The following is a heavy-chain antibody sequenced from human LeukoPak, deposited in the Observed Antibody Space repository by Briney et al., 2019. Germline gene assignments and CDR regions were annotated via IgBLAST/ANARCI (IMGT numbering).Heavy chain of an antibody. CDR2: INHSGST. D-gene: IGHD6-19*01. CDR3: GRVSEQWLVRYYFDY. Sequence: SETLSLTCAVYGGSFSGYYWSWIRQPPGKGLEWIGEINHSGSTNYNPSLKSRVTISVDTSKNQFSLKLSSVTAADTAVYYCGRVSEQWLVRYYFDYWGQGTLVTVSS. J-gene: IGHJ4*02. V-gene: IGHV4-34*01. CDR1: GGSFSGYY.